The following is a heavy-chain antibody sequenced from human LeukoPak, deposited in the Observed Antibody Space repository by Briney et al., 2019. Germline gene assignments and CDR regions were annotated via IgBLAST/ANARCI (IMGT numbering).Heavy chain of an antibody. CDR1: GGSFSGYY. CDR2: INHSGST. V-gene: IGHV4-34*01. Sequence: SETLSLTCAVYGGSFSGYYWSWIRQPPGKGLEWIGEINHSGSTNYDPSLKSRVTISVDTSKNQFSLKLSSVTAADTAVYYCARGDYSSGWYDYWGQGTLVTVSS. J-gene: IGHJ4*02. D-gene: IGHD6-19*01. CDR3: ARGDYSSGWYDY.